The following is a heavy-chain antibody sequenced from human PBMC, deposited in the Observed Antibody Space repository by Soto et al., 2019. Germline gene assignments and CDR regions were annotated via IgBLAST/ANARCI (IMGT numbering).Heavy chain of an antibody. CDR1: EFTFSSYA. CDR3: AKSYSSNWYDYFDN. J-gene: IGHJ4*02. CDR2: ISGSGGST. D-gene: IGHD6-13*01. Sequence: GSLRLSCAASEFTFSSYAMSWVRQAPGKGLEWVSAISGSGGSTYYADSVKGRFTISRDTSKNTLYLQMSSLRVEDTALYYCAKSYSSNWYDYFDNWGQGALVTVSS. V-gene: IGHV3-23*01.